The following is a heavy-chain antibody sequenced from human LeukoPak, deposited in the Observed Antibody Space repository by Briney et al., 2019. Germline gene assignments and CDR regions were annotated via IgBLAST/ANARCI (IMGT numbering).Heavy chain of an antibody. D-gene: IGHD2-15*01. CDR3: ARDYFPGCSGGSCYGVGPDAFDI. J-gene: IGHJ3*02. V-gene: IGHV3-7*01. Sequence: GGSLRLSCAASGFTFSSYWMSWVRQAPGKGLEWVANIKQDGSEKYYVDSVKGRFTISRDNAKKSLYLQMNSLRAEDTAVYYCARDYFPGCSGGSCYGVGPDAFDIWGQGTMVTVSS. CDR1: GFTFSSYW. CDR2: IKQDGSEK.